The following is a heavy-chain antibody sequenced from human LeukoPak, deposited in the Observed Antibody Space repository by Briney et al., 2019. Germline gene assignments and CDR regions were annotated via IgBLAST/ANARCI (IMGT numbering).Heavy chain of an antibody. D-gene: IGHD3-22*01. V-gene: IGHV4-34*01. CDR2: INHSGST. CDR3: ARASYYYDSSGYYHDGYFDY. J-gene: IGHJ4*02. Sequence: SETLSLTCAVYGGSFSGYYWSWIRQPPGKGLEWIGEINHSGSTNYNPSLKSRVTISVDTSKNQFSLKLSSVTAADTAVYYCARASYYYDSSGYYHDGYFDYWGQGTLVTVSS. CDR1: GGSFSGYY.